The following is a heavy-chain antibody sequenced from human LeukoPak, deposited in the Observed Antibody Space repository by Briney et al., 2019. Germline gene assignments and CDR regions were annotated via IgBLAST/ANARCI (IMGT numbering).Heavy chain of an antibody. CDR1: GGSISSGNYD. Sequence: PSQTLSLTCTVSGGSISSGNYDWSWLRQPAGRGLEWIGRIYTSGTTNYNPSLKSRVTISADTSTNQFSLNLSSVTAADTAVYYCARGRLGDSFDYWGQGTLVTVSS. D-gene: IGHD3-16*01. CDR2: IYTSGTT. CDR3: ARGRLGDSFDY. V-gene: IGHV4-61*02. J-gene: IGHJ4*02.